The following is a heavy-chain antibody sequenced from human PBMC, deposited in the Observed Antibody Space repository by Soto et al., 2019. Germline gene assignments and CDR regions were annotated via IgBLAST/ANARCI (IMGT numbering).Heavy chain of an antibody. Sequence: PSETLSLTCTVSGGSISSGCYYWSWIRQHPGKGLEWIGYIYYSGSTYYNPSLKSRVTISVDTSKNQFSLKLSSVTAADTAVYYCARGPDAIIAARRGEYYFDYWGQGTLVTVSS. D-gene: IGHD6-6*01. CDR1: GGSISSGCYY. CDR2: IYYSGST. V-gene: IGHV4-31*03. J-gene: IGHJ4*02. CDR3: ARGPDAIIAARRGEYYFDY.